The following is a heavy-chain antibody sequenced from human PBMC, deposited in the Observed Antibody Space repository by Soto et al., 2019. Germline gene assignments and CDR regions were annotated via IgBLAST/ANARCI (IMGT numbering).Heavy chain of an antibody. CDR3: ARFDGASRGY. V-gene: IGHV3-48*03. CDR1: GFTFSDYE. Sequence: GSLLLACVVSGFTFSDYEMNWVRQAPGKGLDWVAYINTGGTAIYYADSVKGRFIISRDNAKNSLYLQMNSLRAEDTDVYYCARFDGASRGYWGQGTLVTVYS. D-gene: IGHD3-10*01. J-gene: IGHJ4*02. CDR2: INTGGTAI.